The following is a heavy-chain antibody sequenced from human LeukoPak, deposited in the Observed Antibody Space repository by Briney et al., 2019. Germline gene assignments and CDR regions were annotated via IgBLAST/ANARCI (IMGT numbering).Heavy chain of an antibody. D-gene: IGHD6-6*01. J-gene: IGHJ4*02. V-gene: IGHV3-53*01. Sequence: GGSLRLSCAVSGFTVSSNYLSWVRQAPGKGLEWVSIIYTGGSTYYADSVKGRFTISRDNSKNTLYLQMNSLRAEDTAVYYCAKFSSGSGSGSSAFDYWGQGTLVTVSS. CDR1: GFTVSSNY. CDR2: IYTGGST. CDR3: AKFSSGSGSGSSAFDY.